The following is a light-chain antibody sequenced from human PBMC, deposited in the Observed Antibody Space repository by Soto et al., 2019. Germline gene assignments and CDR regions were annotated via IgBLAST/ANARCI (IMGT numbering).Light chain of an antibody. CDR1: QNVSNW. CDR2: KAS. J-gene: IGKJ2*01. Sequence: DIPMTQSPSSLSASVGDRVTINCRASQNVSNWLAWYQQKPGKAPKLLIYKASRLESGVPSRFSASGSGTDFTLTINSLQSDDFATYFCQQYSKESTFGQGTKLEIK. V-gene: IGKV1-5*03. CDR3: QQYSKEST.